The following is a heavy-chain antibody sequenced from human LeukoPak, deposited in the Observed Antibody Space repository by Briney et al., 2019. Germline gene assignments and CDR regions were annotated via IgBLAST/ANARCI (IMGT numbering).Heavy chain of an antibody. CDR1: GGSISSSSYY. J-gene: IGHJ4*02. CDR3: ARVSVSSSWYYFDY. Sequence: SETLSLTCTVSGGSISSSSYYWGWIRQPPGKGLEWIGSIYYSGSTYYNPSLKSRVTISVDTSKNQFSLKLSSVTAADTAVYYCARVSVSSSWYYFDYWGQGTLVTVSS. D-gene: IGHD6-13*01. CDR2: IYYSGST. V-gene: IGHV4-39*07.